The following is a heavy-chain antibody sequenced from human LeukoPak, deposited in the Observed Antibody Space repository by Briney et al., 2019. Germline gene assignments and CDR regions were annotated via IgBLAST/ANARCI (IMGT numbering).Heavy chain of an antibody. D-gene: IGHD2-21*02. Sequence: GGSLKISCKGSGYSFTSYWIGWVRQMPGKGLEWIGIIFPGDSDTRYSPSFQGQVTISADKSIATAYLQWSSLKASDTAMYYCARNFEYCGGDCYDYWGQGTLVTVSS. CDR3: ARNFEYCGGDCYDY. J-gene: IGHJ4*02. CDR2: IFPGDSDT. V-gene: IGHV5-51*01. CDR1: GYSFTSYW.